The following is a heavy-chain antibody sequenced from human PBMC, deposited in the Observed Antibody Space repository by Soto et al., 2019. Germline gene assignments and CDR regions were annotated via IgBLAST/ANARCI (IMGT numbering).Heavy chain of an antibody. CDR1: GFTFSSYA. Sequence: QVQLVESGGGVVQPGRSLRLSCAASGFTFSSYAMHWVRQAPGKGLEWMAVISYDGSNKYYADSVQGRFTISRDNSKNTLYLXXNXLXXEDTAVYYCARPRTSYCSGGSCYSQPYYYYYGMDVWGQGTTVTVSS. CDR2: ISYDGSNK. V-gene: IGHV3-30-3*01. J-gene: IGHJ6*02. CDR3: ARPRTSYCSGGSCYSQPYYYYYGMDV. D-gene: IGHD2-15*01.